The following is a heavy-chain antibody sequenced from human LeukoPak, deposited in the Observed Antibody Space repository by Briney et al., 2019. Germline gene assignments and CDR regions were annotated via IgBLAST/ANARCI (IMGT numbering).Heavy chain of an antibody. D-gene: IGHD3-10*01. Sequence: SETLSLTCTVSGGSISSYHWSWIRQPPGKGLEWIGYIYYSGSTNYNPSLKSRVTISVDTSKNQFSLKLSSVTAADTAVYYCAGQYYYGSGRIDYWGQGTLVTVSS. CDR2: IYYSGST. V-gene: IGHV4-59*01. J-gene: IGHJ4*02. CDR1: GGSISSYH. CDR3: AGQYYYGSGRIDY.